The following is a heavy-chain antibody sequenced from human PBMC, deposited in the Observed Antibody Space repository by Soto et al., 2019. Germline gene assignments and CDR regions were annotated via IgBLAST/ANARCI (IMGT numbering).Heavy chain of an antibody. D-gene: IGHD2-2*01. V-gene: IGHV4-34*01. CDR1: GGSFSGYY. J-gene: IGHJ5*02. CDR2: INHSGST. CDR3: ARGLPYKVVPAANWFDP. Sequence: QVQLQQWGAGLLKPSETLSLTCAVYGGSFSGYYWSWIRQPPGKGLEWIGEINHSGSTNYNPSLKRRVTISVDTSKNQFSLKLSSVTAADTAVYYCARGLPYKVVPAANWFDPWGQGTLVTVSS.